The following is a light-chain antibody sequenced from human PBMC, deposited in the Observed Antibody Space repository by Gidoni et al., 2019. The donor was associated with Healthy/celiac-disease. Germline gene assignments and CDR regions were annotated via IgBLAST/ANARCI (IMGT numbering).Light chain of an antibody. CDR1: QSLLHSSNNKDY. CDR3: QQYYSSPLT. Sequence: DIVMTQSRYSLPLPLGERATSNCKSSQSLLHSSNNKDYVPWYQQKAGQPPKLLLYWASTRESGVPDRFSGSGSGKDFSLSISSLQTEDVAVYYCQQYYSSPLTFGGGTKVLI. J-gene: IGKJ4*01. CDR2: WAS. V-gene: IGKV4-1*01.